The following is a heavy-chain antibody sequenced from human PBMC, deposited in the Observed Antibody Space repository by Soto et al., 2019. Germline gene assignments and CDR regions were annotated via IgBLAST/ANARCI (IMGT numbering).Heavy chain of an antibody. V-gene: IGHV1-46*01. J-gene: IGHJ5*02. CDR3: ERGSPSSSRLGWLDP. Sequence: ASVKVSCKASGYTFISYYMYWVRQAPGQGLEWMGIINPRGGDTRYAQKFQGRVTVTSDTSTSTVSMELSSLRSDDTAVYYCERGSPSSSRLGWLDPWGQGTLVTVSS. D-gene: IGHD2-2*01. CDR2: INPRGGDT. CDR1: GYTFISYY.